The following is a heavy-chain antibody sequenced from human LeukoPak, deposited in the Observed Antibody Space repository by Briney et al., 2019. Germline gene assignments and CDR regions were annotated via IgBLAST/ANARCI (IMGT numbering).Heavy chain of an antibody. CDR2: ISNDGSNK. J-gene: IGHJ3*02. D-gene: IGHD3-10*01. CDR3: AKGRGAFDI. Sequence: GRSVRLSCVASGFTFSSYGRHWVRQAPGKGLEWVAVISNDGSNKYYADSVKGRFTISRDNSKNTLYLQMNSLRAEDTAVYYCAKGRGAFDIWGRGNGDSVSS. V-gene: IGHV3-30*18. CDR1: GFTFSSYG.